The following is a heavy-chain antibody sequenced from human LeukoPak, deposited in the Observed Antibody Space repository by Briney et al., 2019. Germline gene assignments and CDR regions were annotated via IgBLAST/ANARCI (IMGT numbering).Heavy chain of an antibody. CDR1: GYTFTSYD. V-gene: IGHV1-69*13. J-gene: IGHJ4*02. CDR2: IIPIFGTA. Sequence: GASVKVSCKASGYTFTSYDINWVRQATGQGLEWMGGIIPIFGTANYAQKFQGRVTITADESTSTAYMELSSLRSEDTAVYYCARVGGYYDSSGYDYWGQGTLATVSS. CDR3: ARVGGYYDSSGYDY. D-gene: IGHD3-22*01.